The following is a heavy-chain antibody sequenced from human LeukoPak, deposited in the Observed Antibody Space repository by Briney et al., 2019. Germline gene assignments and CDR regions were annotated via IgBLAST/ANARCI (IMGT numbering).Heavy chain of an antibody. CDR1: GDSISSSNR. V-gene: IGHV4-4*02. Sequence: SGTLSLTCAVSGDSISSSNRWSWVRQPPGKGLEWIGEIYHSGSTNYNPSLNPSLKSRVTISVDTSKNQFSLKLSSVTAADTAVYYCARESTLAYYYGMDVWGQGTTVTVSS. J-gene: IGHJ6*02. D-gene: IGHD2-2*01. CDR2: IYHSGST. CDR3: ARESTLAYYYGMDV.